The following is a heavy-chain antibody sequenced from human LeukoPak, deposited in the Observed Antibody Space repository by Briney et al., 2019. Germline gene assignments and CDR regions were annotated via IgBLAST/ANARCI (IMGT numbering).Heavy chain of an antibody. Sequence: PGGSLRLSRAASGFSVSSNSMSWVRQAPGKGLECVSIIYSRDVTSYADSVKDRFTISRDSDKNTLFLQMDSLRSDDRAVYYCARVLAAIALRDYHYVDVWGKGTTVTVSS. J-gene: IGHJ6*03. V-gene: IGHV3-53*01. D-gene: IGHD6-19*01. CDR3: ARVLAAIALRDYHYVDV. CDR2: IYSRDVT. CDR1: GFSVSSNS.